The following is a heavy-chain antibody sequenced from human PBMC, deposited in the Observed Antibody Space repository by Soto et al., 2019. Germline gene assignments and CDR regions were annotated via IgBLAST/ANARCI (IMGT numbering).Heavy chain of an antibody. CDR3: AVEDPGSGYYYGFDV. J-gene: IGHJ6*02. D-gene: IGHD3-10*01. Sequence: PSETLSLTCTVSGGSISSYYWSWIRQPPGKGLEWIGYIYYSGSTNYNPSLKSRVTISVDKSVSTAYLQWSSLKASDTAIYYCAVEDPGSGYYYGFDVWGQGTTVTVSS. CDR2: IYYSGST. V-gene: IGHV4-59*12. CDR1: GGSISSYY.